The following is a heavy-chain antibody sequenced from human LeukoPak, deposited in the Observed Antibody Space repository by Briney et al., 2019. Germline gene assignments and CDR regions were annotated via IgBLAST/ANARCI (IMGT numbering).Heavy chain of an antibody. D-gene: IGHD3-22*01. J-gene: IGHJ4*02. V-gene: IGHV4-34*01. CDR2: INHSGST. CDR3: ARGWRHYYDSSGYYDY. Sequence: SETLSLTCAVYGGSFSGYYWSWIRQPPGKGLEWIVEINHSGSTNYNPSLKSRVTISVDTSKNQFSLKLSSVTAADTAVYYCARGWRHYYDSSGYYDYWGQGTLVTVSS. CDR1: GGSFSGYY.